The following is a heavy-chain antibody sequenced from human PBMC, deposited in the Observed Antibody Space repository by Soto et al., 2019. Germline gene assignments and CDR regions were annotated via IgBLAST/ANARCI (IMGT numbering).Heavy chain of an antibody. V-gene: IGHV1-69*13. CDR2: IIPIFGTA. CDR1: GGTFSSYA. Sequence: SVKVSCKASGGTFSSYAISWGRQAPGQGLEWMGGIIPIFGTANYAQKFQGRVTITADESTSTAYMELSSLRSEDTAAYYCAGFLRGYSYDYYGMDVWGQGTTVTVSS. J-gene: IGHJ6*02. D-gene: IGHD5-18*01. CDR3: AGFLRGYSYDYYGMDV.